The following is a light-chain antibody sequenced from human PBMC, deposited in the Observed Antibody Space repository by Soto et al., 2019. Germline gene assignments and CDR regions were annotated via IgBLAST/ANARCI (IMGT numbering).Light chain of an antibody. V-gene: IGLV2-14*01. J-gene: IGLJ1*01. Sequence: QSALTQPASVSGSPGQSITISCTGTSSGIRDYNYVSWYQQLPGNAPKLIMYEVSNRPSGISNRFSGSKSGNTASLTISGLQAEDEADYYCSSKSPDFFGTGTKVTAL. CDR1: SSGIRDYNY. CDR2: EVS. CDR3: SSKSPDF.